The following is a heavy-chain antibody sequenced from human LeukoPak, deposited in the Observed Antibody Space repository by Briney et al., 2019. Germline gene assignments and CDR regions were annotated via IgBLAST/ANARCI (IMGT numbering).Heavy chain of an antibody. D-gene: IGHD3-3*01. CDR1: GFTFSSYS. J-gene: IGHJ4*02. CDR2: ITSSSTYI. V-gene: IGHV3-21*04. CDR3: AKDFAVGGRGNFDF. Sequence: KPGGSLRLSCAASGFTFSSYSMNWVRQAPGKGLEWVSSITSSSTYIHYADSVKGRFTISRDNSKNTLYLQMNSLTAEDTAEYYCAKDFAVGGRGNFDFWGQGTLVTVSS.